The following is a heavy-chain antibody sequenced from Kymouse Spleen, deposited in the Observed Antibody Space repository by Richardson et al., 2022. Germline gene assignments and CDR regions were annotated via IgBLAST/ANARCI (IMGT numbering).Heavy chain of an antibody. Sequence: QVQLQQWGAGLLKPSETLSLTCAVYGGSFSGYYWSWIRQPPGKGLEWIGEINHSGSTNYNPSLKSRVTISVDTSKNQFSLKLSSVTAADTAVYYCAGITMVRGVAFDYWGQGTLVTVSS. CDR3: AGITMVRGVAFDY. CDR1: GGSFSGYY. D-gene: IGHD3-10*01. CDR2: INHSGST. V-gene: IGHV4-34*01. J-gene: IGHJ4*02.